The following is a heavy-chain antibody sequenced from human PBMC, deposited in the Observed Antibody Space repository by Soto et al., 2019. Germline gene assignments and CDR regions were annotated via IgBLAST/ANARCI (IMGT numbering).Heavy chain of an antibody. D-gene: IGHD2-15*01. J-gene: IGHJ3*02. CDR3: ASPARYCSGGSCYGLGAFDI. Sequence: QVQLQESGPGLVKPSQTLSLTCTVSGGSISSGDYYWSWIRQPPGKGLEWIGYIYYSGSTYYNPSLKSRVTISVDTSKNQFSLKLSSVTAADTAMYYCASPARYCSGGSCYGLGAFDIWGQGTMVTVSS. CDR2: IYYSGST. V-gene: IGHV4-30-4*01. CDR1: GGSISSGDYY.